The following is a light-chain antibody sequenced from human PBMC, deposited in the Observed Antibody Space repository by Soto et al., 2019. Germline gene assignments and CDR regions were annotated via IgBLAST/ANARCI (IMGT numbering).Light chain of an antibody. V-gene: IGLV2-23*01. CDR2: EGS. J-gene: IGLJ2*01. Sequence: QSALTQPASVSGSPGQSITISCTGTSSDVGSYNLVSWYQQHPGKAPKLMIYEGSKRPSGVSNRFSGSKSGNTASLTISGLQAEDEADYYCCSYAGISTAVVSGGGTKLTVL. CDR1: SSDVGSYNL. CDR3: CSYAGISTAVV.